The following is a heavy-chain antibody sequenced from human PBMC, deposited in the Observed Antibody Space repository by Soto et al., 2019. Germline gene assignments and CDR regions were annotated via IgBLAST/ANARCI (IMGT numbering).Heavy chain of an antibody. Sequence: SETLSLTCTVSGGSISSYYWSWIRQPPGKGLEWIGYIYYSGSTNYNPSLKSRVTISVDTSKNQFSLKLSSVTAADTAVYYCARYKSNYYYGMDVWGQGTTVTLSS. J-gene: IGHJ6*02. CDR3: ARYKSNYYYGMDV. V-gene: IGHV4-59*01. D-gene: IGHD1-20*01. CDR2: IYYSGST. CDR1: GGSISSYY.